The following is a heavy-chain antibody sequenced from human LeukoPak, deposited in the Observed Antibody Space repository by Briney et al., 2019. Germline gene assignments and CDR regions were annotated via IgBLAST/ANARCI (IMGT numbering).Heavy chain of an antibody. CDR1: GFTFSSYW. CDR2: IKQDGSEK. D-gene: IGHD2-2*01. V-gene: IGHV3-7*01. J-gene: IGHJ1*01. CDR3: ARVDIVVVPTAFQH. Sequence: GGSLRLSCAASGFTFSSYWMSWVRQAPEKGLECVANIKQDGSEKYYVDSVKGRFTISRDNAKNSLYLQMNSLRAEDTAVYYCARVDIVVVPTAFQHWGQGTLVTVSS.